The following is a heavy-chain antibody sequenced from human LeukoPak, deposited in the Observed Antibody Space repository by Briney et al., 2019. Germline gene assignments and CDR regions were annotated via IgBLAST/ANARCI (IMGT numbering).Heavy chain of an antibody. D-gene: IGHD3-22*01. V-gene: IGHV4-39*01. CDR1: GDSISTSSYY. CDR2: IYYSGST. Sequence: SETLSLTCTVSGDSISTSSYYWGWIRQPPGTGLEWLGSIYYSGSTYYNPSLKSRVTISVDTSKNQFSLNLYSVTAADTAVFYCARSYYYDYRQIDYWGQGTLVTVSS. J-gene: IGHJ4*02. CDR3: ARSYYYDYRQIDY.